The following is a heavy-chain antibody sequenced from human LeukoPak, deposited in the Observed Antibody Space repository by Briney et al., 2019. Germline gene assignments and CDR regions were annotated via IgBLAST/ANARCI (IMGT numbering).Heavy chain of an antibody. J-gene: IGHJ6*02. Sequence: SQSLSLTCATSGDSVLSNRAAWNWIRQSPSRGLEWLGRTYYRSKWYYDYAESVKSRIAINPDTSKNQFSLQLNSVTPEDTAVYYCAYGMDVWGQGTTVTVSS. CDR1: GDSVLSNRAA. V-gene: IGHV6-1*01. CDR2: TYYRSKWYY. CDR3: AYGMDV.